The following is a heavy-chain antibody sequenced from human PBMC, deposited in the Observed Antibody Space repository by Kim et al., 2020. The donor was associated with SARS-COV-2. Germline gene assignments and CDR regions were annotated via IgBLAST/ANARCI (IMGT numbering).Heavy chain of an antibody. D-gene: IGHD5-12*01. J-gene: IGHJ4*02. CDR3: ARRRSGYDEVFDY. Sequence: SETLSLTCTVSGGSISSHYWSWIRQPPGKGLEWIGYIYDSGSTKYNPSLQSRVTISIDTSKNRFSLKLNSVTAADTAVYYCARRRSGYDEVFDYWGQGTLVTVSS. CDR2: IYDSGST. CDR1: GGSISSHY. V-gene: IGHV4-59*08.